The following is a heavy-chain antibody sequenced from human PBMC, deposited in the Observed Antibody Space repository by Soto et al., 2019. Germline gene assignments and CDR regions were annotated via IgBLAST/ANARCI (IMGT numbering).Heavy chain of an antibody. D-gene: IGHD3-10*01. J-gene: IGHJ4*02. CDR2: INSDESVT. CDR3: ARVGYGSGSYHFDF. V-gene: IGHV3-74*01. Sequence: EVQRVESGGGLIQPGESLRLSCAASGFTFSDCWMHWVRQAPGKGLVWVSRINSDESVTSYADSVKGRFTISRDNAKNTLYLEMNSLRDEDTAVYYCARVGYGSGSYHFDFWGQGTLVTVSS. CDR1: GFTFSDCW.